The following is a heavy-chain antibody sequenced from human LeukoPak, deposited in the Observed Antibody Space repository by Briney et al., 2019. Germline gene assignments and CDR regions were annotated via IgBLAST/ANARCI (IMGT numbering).Heavy chain of an antibody. V-gene: IGHV1-2*02. D-gene: IGHD3-22*01. CDR2: INPNSGGA. Sequence: ASVKVSCKATGYMFTAFYMHWVRQAPGRGLEWVGWINPNSGGAHYAQRFQGRVTMTRDTSISTAYMDLTSLTSDDTAVYYCARDFHSSGYYHYFHYWGQGTLVTVSS. CDR1: GYMFTAFY. J-gene: IGHJ4*02. CDR3: ARDFHSSGYYHYFHY.